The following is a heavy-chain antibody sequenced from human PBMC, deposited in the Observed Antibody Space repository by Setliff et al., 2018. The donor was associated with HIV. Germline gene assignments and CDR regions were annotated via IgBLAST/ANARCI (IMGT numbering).Heavy chain of an antibody. D-gene: IGHD3-16*01. CDR1: GYTFTDFY. J-gene: IGHJ3*01. CDR2: VDPEDGET. Sequence: GASVKVSCKTSGYTFTDFYIHWIQQAPGKGLEWMGRVDPEDGETLYAEKFQGRVSLTIDTSASTAYMELRSLRSDDTAVYYCARDDGGYNYAEAFDVWGQGTMVTVSS. CDR3: ARDDGGYNYAEAFDV. V-gene: IGHV1-69-2*01.